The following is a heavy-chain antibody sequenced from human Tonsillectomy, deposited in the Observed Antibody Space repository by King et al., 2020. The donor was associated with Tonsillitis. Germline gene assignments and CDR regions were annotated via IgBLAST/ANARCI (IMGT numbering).Heavy chain of an antibody. CDR2: MYYSGTI. CDR3: ARYVDGTFDY. CDR1: GGSISSSDHY. J-gene: IGHJ4*02. D-gene: IGHD1-26*01. Sequence: QLQESGPGVVKPSETLSLTCTVSGGSISSSDHYWAWIRQPPGKGLEWIGYMYYSGTIFYNPSLKSRITISGGTSENRFSLKLSSVTAADTAVCFCARYVDGTFDYWGQGALVTVSS. V-gene: IGHV4-39*01.